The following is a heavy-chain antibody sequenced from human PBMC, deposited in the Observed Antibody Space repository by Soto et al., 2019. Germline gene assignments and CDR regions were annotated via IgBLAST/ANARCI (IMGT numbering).Heavy chain of an antibody. Sequence: EVQLVESGGGLVQPGGSMRLSCSASGFTFSSYSMTWIRQAPGKGLEGLSYISSSGTTIYYADSVRGRFTVSRDNARNSVYLQMNGLRAGDTAVYYCAAIIFGSKDWGQGTLVTVSS. CDR1: GFTFSSYS. CDR3: AAIIFGSKD. J-gene: IGHJ4*02. D-gene: IGHD3-3*02. CDR2: ISSSGTTI. V-gene: IGHV3-48*01.